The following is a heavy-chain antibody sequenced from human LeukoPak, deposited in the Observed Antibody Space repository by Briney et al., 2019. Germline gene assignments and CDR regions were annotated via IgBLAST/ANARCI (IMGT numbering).Heavy chain of an antibody. CDR1: GFSFSTYW. CDR3: ARDPESSSFDL. D-gene: IGHD6-13*01. V-gene: IGHV3-7*01. CDR2: IDQGGSVR. Sequence: AGSLRLSCAASGFSFSTYWMSWVRQTPEEWLEFVANIDQGGSVRNYMDSLKGRCTISRDNAKKSLYLEINSLRADDTAVYYCARDPESSSFDLWGRGALVTVSS. J-gene: IGHJ4*02.